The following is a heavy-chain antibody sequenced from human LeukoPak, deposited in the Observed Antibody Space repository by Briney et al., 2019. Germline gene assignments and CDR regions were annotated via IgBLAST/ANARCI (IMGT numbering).Heavy chain of an antibody. CDR1: GFTFSDYY. CDR3: AKDRERWELDY. D-gene: IGHD1-26*01. CDR2: ISSSGST. J-gene: IGHJ4*02. V-gene: IGHV3-11*01. Sequence: GGSLRLSCAASGFTFSDYYMSWIRQAPGKGLEWVSYISSSGSTYYADSVKGRFTISRDNSKNTLYLQMNSLRAEDTAVYYCAKDRERWELDYWGQGTLVTVSS.